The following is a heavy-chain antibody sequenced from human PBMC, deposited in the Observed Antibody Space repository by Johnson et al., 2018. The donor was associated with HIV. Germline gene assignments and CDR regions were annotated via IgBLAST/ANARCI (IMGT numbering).Heavy chain of an antibody. CDR2: VSYETTNK. Sequence: VQLVESGGGVVQPGRSLRLSCAASGFSFSSYALHWVRQAPGKGLEWVAVVSYETTNKHYADSVKGRFTISRDNSKNTLYLQMNSLRAEDTAVYYCAKDKGYYDSSGPKGIWGQGTMVTVSS. J-gene: IGHJ3*02. CDR1: GFSFSSYA. CDR3: AKDKGYYDSSGPKGI. V-gene: IGHV3-30-3*01. D-gene: IGHD3-22*01.